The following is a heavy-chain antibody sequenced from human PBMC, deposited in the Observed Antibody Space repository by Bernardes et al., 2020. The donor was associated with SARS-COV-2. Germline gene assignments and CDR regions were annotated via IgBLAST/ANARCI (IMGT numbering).Heavy chain of an antibody. D-gene: IGHD3-16*02. J-gene: IGHJ4*02. CDR3: ARVHRGYDYVWGSYRELDY. V-gene: IGHV4-39*07. Sequence: SETLSLTCTVSGDSVSSSSYFWGWIRQPPGKGLEWIGSIYYGGITYYNPSLKSRVTISVDTSKNQFSLKLSSVTAADTAVYYCARVHRGYDYVWGSYRELDYWGQGTLVTVSS. CDR1: GDSVSSSSYF. CDR2: IYYGGIT.